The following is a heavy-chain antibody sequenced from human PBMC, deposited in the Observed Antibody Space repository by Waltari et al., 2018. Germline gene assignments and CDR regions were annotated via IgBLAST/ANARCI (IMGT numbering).Heavy chain of an antibody. CDR2: VSANGDT. Sequence: QLQLQASGPGLVTPSETLSLTFTVSGDSITSPIYHWGWIRQPPGKGLEWIGRVSANGDTYYNPSLKSRVTISVGTSKTQFSLKLSSVTAADTAVFYCARRLEMSGITYDAFDIWGQGTMVTVSS. CDR3: ARRLEMSGITYDAFDI. D-gene: IGHD3-3*01. V-gene: IGHV4-39*01. CDR1: GDSITSPIYH. J-gene: IGHJ3*02.